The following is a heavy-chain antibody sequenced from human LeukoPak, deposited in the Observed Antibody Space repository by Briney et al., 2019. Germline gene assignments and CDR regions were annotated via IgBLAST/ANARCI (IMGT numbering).Heavy chain of an antibody. D-gene: IGHD1-20*01. J-gene: IGHJ4*02. CDR2: ISGSGGST. CDR3: ARASITGTTIGDFDY. Sequence: PGGSLRLSCAASGFTFSSYAMSWVRQAPGKGLEWVSAISGSGGSTYYADPVKGRFTISRDNSKNTLYLQMNSLRAEDTAVYYCARASITGTTIGDFDYWGQGTLVTVSS. V-gene: IGHV3-23*01. CDR1: GFTFSSYA.